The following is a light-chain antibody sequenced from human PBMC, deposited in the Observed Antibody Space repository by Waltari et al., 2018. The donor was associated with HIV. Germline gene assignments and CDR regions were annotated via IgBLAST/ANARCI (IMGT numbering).Light chain of an antibody. J-gene: IGKJ3*01. CDR3: MQSIQVPPT. Sequence: DIVLTQTPLSLSVTPGQPASISCKSSQSLLHRDGKTYLYWFLPKTGQPPQLLIDEVSNRLSGEPERFSGSGSGTDFTLKISRVEAEDVGLYGCMQSIQVPPTFGPGTKVDIK. V-gene: IGKV2D-29*01. CDR2: EVS. CDR1: QSLLHRDGKTY.